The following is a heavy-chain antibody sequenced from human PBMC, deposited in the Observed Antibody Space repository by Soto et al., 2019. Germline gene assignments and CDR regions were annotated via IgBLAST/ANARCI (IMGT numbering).Heavy chain of an antibody. V-gene: IGHV1-69*06. Sequence: QVQLVQSGAEVKKPGSSVKVSCKASGGTFSSNAISWVRQAPGQGLEWMGGIIPIYASPNYAQNFQGRVTVTADKATSTAYLELSRLKFADSAIYCCAVTVTGSRSPLAHWGRGTLVIVSS. J-gene: IGHJ4*02. D-gene: IGHD3-9*01. CDR2: IIPIYASP. CDR1: GGTFSSNA. CDR3: AVTVTGSRSPLAH.